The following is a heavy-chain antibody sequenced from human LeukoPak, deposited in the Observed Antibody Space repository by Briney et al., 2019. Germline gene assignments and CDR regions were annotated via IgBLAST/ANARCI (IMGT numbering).Heavy chain of an antibody. J-gene: IGHJ4*02. Sequence: GESLKISCEGSGYSFTSYRIGWVRQMPGKGLEWMGIIYPGDSDTRYSPSFQGQVTISADKSISTAYLQWSSLKASDTAMYYCARPRNFDYFDYWGQGTLVTVSS. V-gene: IGHV5-51*01. D-gene: IGHD4-11*01. CDR3: ARPRNFDYFDY. CDR2: IYPGDSDT. CDR1: GYSFTSYR.